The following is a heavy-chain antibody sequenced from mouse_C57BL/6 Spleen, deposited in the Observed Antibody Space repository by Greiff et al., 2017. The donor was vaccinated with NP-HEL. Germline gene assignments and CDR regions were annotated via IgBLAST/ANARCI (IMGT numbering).Heavy chain of an antibody. CDR2: INPNNGGT. CDR3: ARGGAPAWFAY. V-gene: IGHV1-26*01. J-gene: IGHJ3*01. Sequence: EVQLQQSGPELVKPGASVKISCKASGYTFTDYYMNWVKQSHGKSLEWIGDINPNNGGTSYNQKFKGKATLTVDKSSSTAYMELRSLTSEDSAVYYCARGGAPAWFAYWGQGTLVTVSA. CDR1: GYTFTDYY.